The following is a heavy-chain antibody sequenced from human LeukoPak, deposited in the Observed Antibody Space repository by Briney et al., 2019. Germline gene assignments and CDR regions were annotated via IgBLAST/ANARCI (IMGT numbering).Heavy chain of an antibody. D-gene: IGHD1-26*01. CDR2: ISSSSSYI. V-gene: IGHV3-21*01. J-gene: IGHJ4*02. CDR1: GFTFSSYS. CDR3: ARGSTAYSGSYKEPLDY. Sequence: GGSLILSCAASGFTFSSYSMNWVRQAPGKGLEWVSSISSSSSYIYYADSVKGRFTISRDNAKNSLYLQMNSLRAEDTAVYYCARGSTAYSGSYKEPLDYWGQGTLVTVSS.